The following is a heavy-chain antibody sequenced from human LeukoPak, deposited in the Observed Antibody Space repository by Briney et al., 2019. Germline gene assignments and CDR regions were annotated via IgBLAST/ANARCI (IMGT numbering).Heavy chain of an antibody. J-gene: IGHJ4*02. V-gene: IGHV3-23*01. CDR3: ARVTYGSGTYGAFDY. D-gene: IGHD3-10*01. Sequence: GGSLRLSCAASGFTFSSYGMSWVRQAPGKGLEWVSTISGSGGSTYYADSVKGRFTISRDNSKNTLYLQMNSLRAEDTAVYYCARVTYGSGTYGAFDYWGQGTLVTVSS. CDR2: ISGSGGST. CDR1: GFTFSSYG.